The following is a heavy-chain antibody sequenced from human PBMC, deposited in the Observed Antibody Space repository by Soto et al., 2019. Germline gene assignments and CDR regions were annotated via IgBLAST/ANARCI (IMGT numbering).Heavy chain of an antibody. Sequence: ASVKVSCKASGYTFTTFPMHWVRQAPGQGLEWMGWINAGNGDTKYAQKFQGRVTITRDTSMITAYMELRSLRSDDTAVYYCARVPSCWLDPWGQGTLVTVSS. CDR3: ARVPSCWLDP. J-gene: IGHJ5*02. CDR1: GYTFTTFP. D-gene: IGHD6-6*01. V-gene: IGHV1-3*01. CDR2: INAGNGDT.